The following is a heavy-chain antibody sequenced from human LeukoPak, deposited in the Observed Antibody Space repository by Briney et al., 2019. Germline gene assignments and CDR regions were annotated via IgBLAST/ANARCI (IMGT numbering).Heavy chain of an antibody. D-gene: IGHD5-12*01. Sequence: GGSLRLSCAASGFTFSNYWMHWVRQAPGKGLEWVSSITSSGIYIYYADSVKGRFTISRDNAKNSLYLQMNSLRAEDTAVYYCARGASGYDYYYYMDVWGKGTTVTVSS. V-gene: IGHV3-21*01. CDR2: ITSSGIYI. CDR1: GFTFSNYW. CDR3: ARGASGYDYYYYMDV. J-gene: IGHJ6*03.